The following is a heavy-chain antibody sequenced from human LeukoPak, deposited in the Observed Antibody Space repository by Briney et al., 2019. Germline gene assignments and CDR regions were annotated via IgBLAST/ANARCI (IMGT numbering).Heavy chain of an antibody. CDR2: IYTSGST. Sequence: SETLSLPCTVSGGSISSYYWSWIRQPAGKGLEGIGRIYTSGSTNYNPSLKSRVTMSVDTSKNQFSLKLSSVTAADTAVYYCARGAAAGTSDAFDIWGQGTMVTVSS. CDR1: GGSISSYY. J-gene: IGHJ3*02. V-gene: IGHV4-4*07. CDR3: ARGAAAGTSDAFDI. D-gene: IGHD6-13*01.